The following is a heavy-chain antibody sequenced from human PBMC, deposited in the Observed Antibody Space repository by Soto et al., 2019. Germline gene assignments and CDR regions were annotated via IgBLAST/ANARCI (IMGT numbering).Heavy chain of an antibody. CDR3: ARDIRDGYNYYYYYGMDV. Sequence: GGSLRLSCAASGFTFSSYSMNWVRQAPGKGLEWVSSISSSSSYIYYADSVKGRFTISRDNAKNSLYLQMNSLRAEDTAVYYCARDIRDGYNYYYYYGMDVWGQGTTVTVS. CDR1: GFTFSSYS. CDR2: ISSSSSYI. J-gene: IGHJ6*02. D-gene: IGHD5-12*01. V-gene: IGHV3-21*01.